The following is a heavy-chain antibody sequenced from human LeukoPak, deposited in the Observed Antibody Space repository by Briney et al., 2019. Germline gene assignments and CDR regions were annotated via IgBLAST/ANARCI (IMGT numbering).Heavy chain of an antibody. D-gene: IGHD5-12*01. CDR2: IWCDGSNK. CDR3: AKGPNGYSAYDADPEDFDY. V-gene: IGHV3-33*06. Sequence: QAGGSLRLSCAASGFTFSSYGMHWVRQAPGKGLEWVAVIWCDGSNKYYADSVKGRFTISRDNSKNTLYLQMNSLRAEDTAVYYCAKGPNGYSAYDADPEDFDYWGQGTLVTVSS. J-gene: IGHJ4*02. CDR1: GFTFSSYG.